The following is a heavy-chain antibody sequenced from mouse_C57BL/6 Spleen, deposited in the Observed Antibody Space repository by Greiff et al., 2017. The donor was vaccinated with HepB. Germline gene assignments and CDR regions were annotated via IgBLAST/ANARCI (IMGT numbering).Heavy chain of an antibody. CDR3: ARSKNYYGSLYYAMDY. J-gene: IGHJ4*01. CDR1: GYTFTDYN. V-gene: IGHV1-18*01. D-gene: IGHD1-1*01. Sequence: EVQLQQSGPELVKPGASVKIPCKASGYTFTDYNMDWVKQSHGKSLEWIGDINPNNGGTIYNQKFKGKATLTVDKSSSTAYMELRSLTSEDTAVYYCARSKNYYGSLYYAMDYWGQGTSVTVSS. CDR2: INPNNGGT.